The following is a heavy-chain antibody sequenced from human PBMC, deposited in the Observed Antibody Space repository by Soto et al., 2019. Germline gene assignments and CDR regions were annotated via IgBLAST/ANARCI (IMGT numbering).Heavy chain of an antibody. V-gene: IGHV3-74*01. CDR2: INSDGSST. CDR1: GLPFRNAW. Sequence: GGSLRLSSAASGLPFRNAWRPWLRKDPGKGLEWVARINSDGSSTSYADSVKGRFTISGDNAKNTLYLQMNSLRAEDTAGYYCPGVYCSGGGCSPLDYWGQGTQVTVSS. D-gene: IGHD2-15*01. J-gene: IGHJ4*02. CDR3: PGVYCSGGGCSPLDY.